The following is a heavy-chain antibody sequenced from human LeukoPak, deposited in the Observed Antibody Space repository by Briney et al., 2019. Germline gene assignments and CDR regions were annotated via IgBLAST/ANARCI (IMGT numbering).Heavy chain of an antibody. J-gene: IGHJ6*02. CDR2: IIPVLGVS. CDR1: GGSFSSYV. CDR3: TRQGHKLTLVDYYGMDV. Sequence: SVKVSCKASGGSFSSYVITWVRQAPGQGLEWMGRIIPVLGVSNFAQKFEGRVTITADKSTNTAHMELRRLESGDTAVYYCTRQGHKLTLVDYYGMDVWGQGTTVTVSS. D-gene: IGHD1-26*01. V-gene: IGHV1-69*04.